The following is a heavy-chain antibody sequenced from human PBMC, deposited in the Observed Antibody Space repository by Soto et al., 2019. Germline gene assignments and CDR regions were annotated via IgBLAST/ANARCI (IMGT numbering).Heavy chain of an antibody. CDR2: IYYSGST. CDR1: GGSISSSSYY. D-gene: IGHD5-18*01. J-gene: IGHJ4*02. CDR3: ARLKVQWIQLWTLTTEFDY. Sequence: QLQLQESGPGLVKPSETLSLTCTVSGGSISSSSYYWGWIRQPPGKGLEWIGSIYYSGSTYYNPSLKSRATISVDTSKNQFSLKLSSVTAADTAVYYCARLKVQWIQLWTLTTEFDYWGQGTLVTVSS. V-gene: IGHV4-39*01.